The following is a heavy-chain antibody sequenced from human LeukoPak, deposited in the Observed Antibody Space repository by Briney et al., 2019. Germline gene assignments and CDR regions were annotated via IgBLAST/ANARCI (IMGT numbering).Heavy chain of an antibody. CDR2: IYTSGST. D-gene: IGHD4-11*01. J-gene: IGHJ3*02. V-gene: IGHV4-4*07. Sequence: SETLSLTCTVSGGSISSYYWSWIRQPAGKGLEWIGRIYTSGSTNYNPSLKSRVTMSVDTSKNQFSLKLSSVTAADTAVYYCARSEDQEGYSNYHDAFDIWGQGTMVTVSS. CDR1: GGSISSYY. CDR3: ARSEDQEGYSNYHDAFDI.